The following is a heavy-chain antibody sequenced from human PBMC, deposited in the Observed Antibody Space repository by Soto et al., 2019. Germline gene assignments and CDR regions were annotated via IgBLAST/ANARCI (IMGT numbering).Heavy chain of an antibody. CDR3: ARGRSYGGKRKYYCHGRDV. J-gene: IGHJ6*01. CDR2: IWYDGINK. CDR1: GFTFSSYV. D-gene: IGHD4-17*01. V-gene: IGHV3-33*01. Sequence: GGSLRLSCAASGFTFSSYVMHWARQAPGKGLEWVAVIWYDGINKYYADSVKGRFTISRDNSKNTLYLQMNSLRAEDTAVYYCARGRSYGGKRKYYCHGRDVWGQWPPFTFSS.